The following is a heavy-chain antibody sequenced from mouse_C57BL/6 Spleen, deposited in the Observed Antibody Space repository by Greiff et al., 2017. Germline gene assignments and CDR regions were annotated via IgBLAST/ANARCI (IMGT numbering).Heavy chain of an antibody. V-gene: IGHV1-72*01. Sequence: QVQLQQPGAELVKPGASVTLSCKASGYTFTSYWMHWVKQRPGRGLEWIGMIDPNSGGTKYNEKFKSKATLTVDKPSSTAYMQLSSLTSEDSAVYYCAREANWDVWYFDVWGTGTTVTVSS. J-gene: IGHJ1*03. CDR2: IDPNSGGT. CDR3: AREANWDVWYFDV. CDR1: GYTFTSYW. D-gene: IGHD4-1*01.